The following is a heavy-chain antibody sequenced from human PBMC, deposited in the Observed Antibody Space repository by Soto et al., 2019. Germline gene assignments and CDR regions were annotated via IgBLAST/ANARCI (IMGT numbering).Heavy chain of an antibody. CDR2: MDPDSGKT. Sequence: QVQLVQSGAEVKKPGASVKVSCKASGYTFTSHKLNWVRQATGQGLEWMGWMDPDSGKTAYVQKCHGRGTTTRNTPIGTAYMKINSGRSEDTPMYYGARQHDAYCGGFNWLDPCGEGTMVNVSS. CDR3: ARQHDAYCGGFNWLDP. J-gene: IGHJ5*02. V-gene: IGHV1-8*01. CDR1: GYTFTSHK. D-gene: IGHD2-21*01.